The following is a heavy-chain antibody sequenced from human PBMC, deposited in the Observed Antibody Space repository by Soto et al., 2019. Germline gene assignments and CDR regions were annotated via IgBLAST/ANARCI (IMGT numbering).Heavy chain of an antibody. V-gene: IGHV4-30-2*01. J-gene: IGHJ4*02. CDR1: GDSITSGGYI. CDR2: IHHSGRT. CDR3: ARGQYCSSGSCYSGPFPY. D-gene: IGHD2-15*01. Sequence: SETLSLTCTVSGDSITSGGYIWTWIRQPPGQGLEWLGHIHHSGRTYYSPSLKSRVTISMDGSNNRFSLRLTSVTAADTAVYYCARGQYCSSGSCYSGPFPYWGRRTPVAFSS.